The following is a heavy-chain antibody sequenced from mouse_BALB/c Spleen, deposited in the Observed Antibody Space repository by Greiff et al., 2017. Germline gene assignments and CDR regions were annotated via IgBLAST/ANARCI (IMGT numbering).Heavy chain of an antibody. CDR2: INPSTGYT. J-gene: IGHJ1*01. Sequence: VQLVESGAELAKPGASVKMSCKASGYTFTSYWMHWVKQRPGQGLEWIGYINPSTGYTEYNQKFKDKATLTADKSSSTAYMQLSSLTSEDSAVYYCAREGYSYRYFDVWGAGTTVTVSS. CDR3: AREGYSYRYFDV. V-gene: IGHV1-7*01. D-gene: IGHD2-14*01. CDR1: GYTFTSYW.